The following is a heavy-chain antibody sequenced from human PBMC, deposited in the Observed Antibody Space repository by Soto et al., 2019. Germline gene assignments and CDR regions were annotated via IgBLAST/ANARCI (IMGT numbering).Heavy chain of an antibody. Sequence: QVQLVRSGAEVKKPGASVKVSCKASGYTFTSYGISWVRQAPGQGLEWMGWISAYNGNTNYAQKLQGRVTMTTDTSTSTAYLELRRLRSDDTAVYYCARDRGRPALGSSSWYAVDYYYGMDVWGQGTTVTVSS. CDR3: ARDRGRPALGSSSWYAVDYYYGMDV. D-gene: IGHD6-13*01. CDR1: GYTFTSYG. V-gene: IGHV1-18*01. J-gene: IGHJ6*02. CDR2: ISAYNGNT.